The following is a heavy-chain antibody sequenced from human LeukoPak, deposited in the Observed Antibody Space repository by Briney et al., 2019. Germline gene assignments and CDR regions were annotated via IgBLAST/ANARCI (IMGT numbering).Heavy chain of an antibody. CDR2: TSYDGSNK. V-gene: IGHV3-30-3*01. Sequence: GRSLRLSCAASEFTFSHYAMHWVRLAPGKGLEWVAVTSYDGSNKHYADSVRGRFTISRDNSKNTLYLQMNSLRPEDTAVYYCTRNEYGEYYFDYWGQGTLVTVSS. J-gene: IGHJ4*02. D-gene: IGHD4/OR15-4a*01. CDR3: TRNEYGEYYFDY. CDR1: EFTFSHYA.